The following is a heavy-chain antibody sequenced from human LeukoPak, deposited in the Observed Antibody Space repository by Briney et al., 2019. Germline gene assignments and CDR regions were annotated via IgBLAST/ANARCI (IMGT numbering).Heavy chain of an antibody. Sequence: PGGSLRLSCAASGFTFSSYGMHWVRQAPGKGLEWVAFIRYDGSNKYYADSVKGRFTISRDNSKNTLYLQMNSLRAEDTAVYYCAKRMDIVVVPAADFDYWGQGTPVTVSS. CDR3: AKRMDIVVVPAADFDY. CDR2: IRYDGSNK. J-gene: IGHJ4*02. V-gene: IGHV3-30*02. CDR1: GFTFSSYG. D-gene: IGHD2-2*03.